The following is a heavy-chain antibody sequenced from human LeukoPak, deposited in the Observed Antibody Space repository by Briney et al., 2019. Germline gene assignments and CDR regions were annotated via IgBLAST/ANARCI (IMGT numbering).Heavy chain of an antibody. D-gene: IGHD6-19*01. CDR3: ARREAQTWLVRDY. CDR1: GFTFSSYS. CDR2: ISGSSSYI. V-gene: IGHV3-21*01. J-gene: IGHJ4*02. Sequence: GGSLRLSCAASGFTFSSYSMNWVRQAPGKGPEWVSSISGSSSYIYYADSVKGRFTISRDNAKNSLYLQMNSLRAEDTAVYYCARREAQTWLVRDYWGQGTLVTVSS.